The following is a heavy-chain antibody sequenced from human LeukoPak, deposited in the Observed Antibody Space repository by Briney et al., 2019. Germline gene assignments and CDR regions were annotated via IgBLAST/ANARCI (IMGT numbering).Heavy chain of an antibody. J-gene: IGHJ4*02. CDR1: GFTFSSYA. CDR3: AKEGDRYYFDC. CDR2: ISGSAGST. V-gene: IGHV3-23*01. Sequence: GGSLRLSCAASGFTFSSYAMSWVRQAPGKGLEWVSGISGSAGSTFYADSVKGRFTISRDNSKNTLSLQMNSLRVEDTAVYYCAKEGDRYYFDCWGQGGLVTVSS.